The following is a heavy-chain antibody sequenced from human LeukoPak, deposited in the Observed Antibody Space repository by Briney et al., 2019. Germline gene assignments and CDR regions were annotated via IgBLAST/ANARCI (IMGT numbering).Heavy chain of an antibody. Sequence: SETLSLTCTVFGGSIRSPIYYWAWIRQPPGKGLEWIANIYYGGNTHYNPSLKSRVTISVDTSKNQFSLKLNSVTASDTAVYYCARHGYDNGVFRFDPWGQGVLVTVSS. CDR2: IYYGGNT. J-gene: IGHJ5*02. CDR3: ARHGYDNGVFRFDP. D-gene: IGHD2-8*01. CDR1: GGSIRSPIYY. V-gene: IGHV4-39*01.